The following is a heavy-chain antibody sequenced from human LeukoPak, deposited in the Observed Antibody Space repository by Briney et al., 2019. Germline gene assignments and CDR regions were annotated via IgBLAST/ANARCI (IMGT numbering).Heavy chain of an antibody. D-gene: IGHD1-26*01. CDR3: ARGPYSGSYLYYYFDY. Sequence: PGGSLRLSCAASGFTFSGYWMHWVRQAPGKGPVWVSRINNDGSTTSYADSVKGRFTISRDNAKNSLYLQMSSLRAEDTAVYYCARGPYSGSYLYYYFDYWGQGTLVTVSS. CDR2: INNDGSTT. CDR1: GFTFSGYW. V-gene: IGHV3-74*01. J-gene: IGHJ4*02.